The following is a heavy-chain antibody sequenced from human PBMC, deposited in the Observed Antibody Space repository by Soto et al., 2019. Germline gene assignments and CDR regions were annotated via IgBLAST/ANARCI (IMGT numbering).Heavy chain of an antibody. CDR3: ARGRYCLTGRCFPNWFDS. CDR1: GDSISTVDYF. J-gene: IGHJ5*01. Sequence: QVQLLESGPGLVKPSQTRSLTCSVSGDSISTVDYFWAWVRQPPGQALDYIGYIYKSATTYYNPSFESRVAISLDTSKSQFSLNLTSLTAADTAVYFCARGRYCLTGRCFPNWFDSWGQGTLVTVSS. CDR2: IYKSATT. D-gene: IGHD2-15*01. V-gene: IGHV4-30-4*01.